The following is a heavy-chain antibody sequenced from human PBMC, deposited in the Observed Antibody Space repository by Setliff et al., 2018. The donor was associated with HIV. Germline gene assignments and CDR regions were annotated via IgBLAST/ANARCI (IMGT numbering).Heavy chain of an antibody. CDR1: GGSISSGPYF. CDR3: ARAKGYDYYMDV. Sequence: PSETLSLTCTVSGGSISSGPYFWSWIRQPAGKAVEWMGHIYTSGATKYNPSLKSRITISRDTSKNQFSLKLTSVTAADTAVFFCARAKGYDYYMDVWGTGTTVTVSS. D-gene: IGHD2-15*01. V-gene: IGHV4-61*09. J-gene: IGHJ6*03. CDR2: IYTSGAT.